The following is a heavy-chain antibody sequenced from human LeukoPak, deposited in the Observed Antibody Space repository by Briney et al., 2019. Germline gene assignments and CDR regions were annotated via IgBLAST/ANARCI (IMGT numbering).Heavy chain of an antibody. J-gene: IGHJ4*02. V-gene: IGHV3-23*01. CDR3: AKRGVVIRVILVGFHREAYYFDS. CDR2: LSGSGGGT. D-gene: IGHD3-22*01. Sequence: PGGSLRLSCAVSGITLSNYGMSWVRQAPGKGLEWVAGLSGSGGGTNYADSVKGRFTISSDNSKNTLYLQMNSLRAEDTAVYFCAKRGVVIRVILVGFHREAYYFDSWGQGALVTVSS. CDR1: GITLSNYG.